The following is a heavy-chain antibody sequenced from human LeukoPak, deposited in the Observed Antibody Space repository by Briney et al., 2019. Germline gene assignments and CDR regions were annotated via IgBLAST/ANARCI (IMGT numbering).Heavy chain of an antibody. CDR2: IYPGDSDT. Sequence: KPGESLQISCQRPGSPFISYWIGWVRQLPGKGLEWMGIIYPGDSDTRYSPSFQGQATISADKSITTAYLQCCSLHDFDCSMYYCARQGGSTSSYFDYWGQGTLVTVSS. D-gene: IGHD6-6*01. J-gene: IGHJ4*02. CDR1: GSPFISYW. V-gene: IGHV5-51*01. CDR3: ARQGGSTSSYFDY.